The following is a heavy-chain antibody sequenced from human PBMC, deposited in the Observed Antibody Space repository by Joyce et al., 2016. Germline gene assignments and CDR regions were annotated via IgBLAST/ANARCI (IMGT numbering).Heavy chain of an antibody. CDR3: AAWGYSSSWYAG. J-gene: IGHJ4*02. V-gene: IGHV3-9*01. Sequence: EVQLVESGGGLVQPGRSLRLSCAASGFTFEDYAMHWVRQAPGKGLEWFSGISWNSGNIGYADSVKGRFTISRDNAKNSLYLQMNSLRAEDTALYYCAAWGYSSSWYAGWGQGTLVTVSS. D-gene: IGHD6-13*01. CDR2: ISWNSGNI. CDR1: GFTFEDYA.